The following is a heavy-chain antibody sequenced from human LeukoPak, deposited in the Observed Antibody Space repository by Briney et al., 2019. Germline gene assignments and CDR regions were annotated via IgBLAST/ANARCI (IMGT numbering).Heavy chain of an antibody. CDR2: IWYDGSKT. D-gene: IGHD2-2*01. Sequence: LSLTCAVYGGSFSGYYWSWVRQAPGKGLEWVAAIWYDGSKTSYTDSVKGRFTVSRDISKNTVYLQMNGLKAEDTAVYYCARDDCSTTPCYAYWGQGTLVTVSS. CDR3: ARDDCSTTPCYAY. CDR1: GGSFSGYY. J-gene: IGHJ4*02. V-gene: IGHV3-33*08.